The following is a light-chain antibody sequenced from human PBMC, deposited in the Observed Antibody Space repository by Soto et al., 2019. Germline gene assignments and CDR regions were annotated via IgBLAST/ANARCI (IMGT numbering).Light chain of an antibody. J-gene: IGLJ2*01. CDR2: DVS. CDR1: SSDVGGYNY. Sequence: QSALTQPASVSGSPGESVTIFCTGTSSDVGGYNYVSWYQQHPGKAPKLMIYDVSNRPSGVSNRFSGSKSGNTASLPISGLQAEDEADYYCSSYTSSSVVFGGGTKLTVL. CDR3: SSYTSSSVV. V-gene: IGLV2-14*01.